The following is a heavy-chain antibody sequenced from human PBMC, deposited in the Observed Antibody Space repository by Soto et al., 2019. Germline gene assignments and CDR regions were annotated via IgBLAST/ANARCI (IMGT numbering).Heavy chain of an antibody. D-gene: IGHD3-9*01. CDR3: ARDSRYDILTGYFGMDV. Sequence: WGSLRLSCAASGFTVSSNYMIFFRQAPFKGLEWVSVIYSGGSTYYADSVKGRFTISRDNSKNTLYLQMNSLRAEDTAVYYCARDSRYDILTGYFGMDVWGQGTTVTVSS. V-gene: IGHV3-53*01. CDR1: GFTVSSNY. J-gene: IGHJ6*02. CDR2: IYSGGST.